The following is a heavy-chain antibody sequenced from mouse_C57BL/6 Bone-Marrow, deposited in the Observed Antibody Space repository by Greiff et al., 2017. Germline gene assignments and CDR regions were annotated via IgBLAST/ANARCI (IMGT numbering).Heavy chain of an antibody. V-gene: IGHV1-55*01. Sequence: QVQLQQPGAELVKPGASVKMSCKASGYTFTSYWITWVKQRPGQGLEWIGDIYPGSGSTNYNEKFKSKATLTVATSSSTAYMQLSSLTSEDSAVYYCAGNYGFAYWGQGTLVTVSA. CDR2: IYPGSGST. J-gene: IGHJ3*01. CDR1: GYTFTSYW. CDR3: AGNYGFAY. D-gene: IGHD2-1*01.